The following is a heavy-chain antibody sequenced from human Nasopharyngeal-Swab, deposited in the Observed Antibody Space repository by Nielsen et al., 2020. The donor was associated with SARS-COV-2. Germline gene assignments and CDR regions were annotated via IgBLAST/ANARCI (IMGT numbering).Heavy chain of an antibody. V-gene: IGHV7-4-1*02. CDR3: ARESGGALKYASDL. Sequence: ASAKVSCKTSGYKFSTYGLNWVRQAPGQGLEWLVFINTYSGNPRYAQGFTGRIVLSFDTSVSTAYLQIRSLRSEDTATYYCARESGGALKYASDLWGQGTLVTVSS. D-gene: IGHD1-26*01. CDR1: GYKFSTYG. CDR2: INTYSGNP. J-gene: IGHJ3*01.